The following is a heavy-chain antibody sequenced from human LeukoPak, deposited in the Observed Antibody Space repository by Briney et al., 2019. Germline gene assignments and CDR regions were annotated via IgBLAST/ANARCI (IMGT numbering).Heavy chain of an antibody. J-gene: IGHJ4*02. Sequence: SETLSLTCTASGVTISFYYRSWIRQPPGKGLEWIGFIYNGGSTNYTPSLKSRFSISIDTSKNPLSLQVSTVTAADTAVYYCARPLHGDSYGPLDNWGQGTLVIVSS. CDR1: GVTISFYY. CDR3: ARPLHGDSYGPLDN. D-gene: IGHD3-10*01. V-gene: IGHV4-4*08. CDR2: IYNGGST.